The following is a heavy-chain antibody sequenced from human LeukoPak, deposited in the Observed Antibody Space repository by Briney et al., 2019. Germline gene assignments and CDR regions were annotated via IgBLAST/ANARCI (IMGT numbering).Heavy chain of an antibody. V-gene: IGHV4-31*01. J-gene: IGHJ6*01. CDR1: AGSVSSGGYY. D-gene: IGHD3-10*01. Sequence: SQTLSLTCTVSAGSVSSGGYYWSWIRQHPGKGPELNRYIDYRESTYSNPSLETPVPKTVATSKNQFSLKLRSVTAADTAVYYCARQGSGILWRGYGMDGWGKGTTVTV. CDR3: ARQGSGILWRGYGMDG. CDR2: IDYREST.